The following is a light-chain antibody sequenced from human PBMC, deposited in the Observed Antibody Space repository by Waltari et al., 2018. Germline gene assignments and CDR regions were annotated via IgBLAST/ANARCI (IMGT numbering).Light chain of an antibody. J-gene: IGLJ3*02. CDR2: RND. CDR3: ASWDDSLNGHWV. Sequence: QSVLTQPPSASGTPGQRVTISCSGTSSNLGNNVVNWYQQVPGTAPKLLIYRNDLRPSVVPDRFSASKSCTSASLAISGLQSEDEAEYYCASWDDSLNGHWVFGGGTKVTVL. CDR1: SSNLGNNV. V-gene: IGLV1-44*01.